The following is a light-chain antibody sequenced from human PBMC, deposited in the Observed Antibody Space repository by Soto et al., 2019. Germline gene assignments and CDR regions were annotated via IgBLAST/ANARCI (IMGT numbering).Light chain of an antibody. CDR1: SSDIGGYNS. J-gene: IGLJ1*01. V-gene: IGLV2-8*01. Sequence: QSVLTQPPSASGSPGQSVTISCTGTSSDIGGYNSVSWYQHHPGKAPRLIIYEVVQRPSGVPDRFSGSKSGNTASLTVSGLQAADEADYYCAAWDDSLNALFGTGTKVTV. CDR3: AAWDDSLNAL. CDR2: EVV.